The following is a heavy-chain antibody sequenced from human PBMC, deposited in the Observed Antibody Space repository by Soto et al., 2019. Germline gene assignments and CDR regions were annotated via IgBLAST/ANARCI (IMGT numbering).Heavy chain of an antibody. CDR2: IYYSGST. J-gene: IGHJ3*02. D-gene: IGHD3-22*01. V-gene: IGHV4-39*01. CDR1: GGSISSSSYY. CDR3: ARRAGYYYDSSGGHAFDI. Sequence: QLQLQESGPGLVKPSETLSLTCTVSGGSISSSSYYWGWIRQPPGKGLEWIGSIYYSGSTYYNPSLQSRVTVSVDTSKNQFSLKLGSVTAADTAVYYCARRAGYYYDSSGGHAFDIWGQGTMVTVSS.